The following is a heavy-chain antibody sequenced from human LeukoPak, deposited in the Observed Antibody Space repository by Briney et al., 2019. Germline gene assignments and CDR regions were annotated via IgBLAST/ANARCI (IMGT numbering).Heavy chain of an antibody. D-gene: IGHD5-18*01. J-gene: IGHJ4*02. Sequence: GRSLRLSCAASGFTFGSYSMNWVRQAAGKGLEWVSSISSSSSYIYYADSVKGRFTISRDNAKNSLYLQMNSLRAEDTAVYYCAREGYSYGQRYFDYWGQGTPVTVSS. CDR1: GFTFGSYS. CDR2: ISSSSSYI. CDR3: AREGYSYGQRYFDY. V-gene: IGHV3-21*01.